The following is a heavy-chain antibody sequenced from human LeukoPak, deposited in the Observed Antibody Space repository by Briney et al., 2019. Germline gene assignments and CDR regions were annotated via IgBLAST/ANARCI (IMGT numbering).Heavy chain of an antibody. D-gene: IGHD4-23*01. V-gene: IGHV3-64*01. CDR1: GFTFSSFT. CDR2: ISSNGDST. J-gene: IGHJ4*02. Sequence: GGPLRFSCAASGFTFSSFTMHWVRQAPGKELEYVSAISSNGDSTFYANSVKGRFTISRDNSKNSLYLQMGSLRADDMGVYYCARATNDYGGNSDYWGQGTLVTVSS. CDR3: ARATNDYGGNSDY.